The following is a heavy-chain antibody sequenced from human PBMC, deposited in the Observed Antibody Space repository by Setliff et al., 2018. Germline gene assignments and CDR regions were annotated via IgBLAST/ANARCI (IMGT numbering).Heavy chain of an antibody. J-gene: IGHJ3*02. CDR2: IYYSGNT. CDR3: ARRIVGAVDGFDI. CDR1: GGYIARSYFY. Sequence: SETLSLTCTVSGGYIARSYFYWGWIRQPPGKGLEWIAHIYYSGNTFYNPSLGSRLTISGDTSKNQFSLKLSSVTAADTAVYYCARRIVGAVDGFDIWGQGTMVTVSS. V-gene: IGHV4-39*01. D-gene: IGHD1-26*01.